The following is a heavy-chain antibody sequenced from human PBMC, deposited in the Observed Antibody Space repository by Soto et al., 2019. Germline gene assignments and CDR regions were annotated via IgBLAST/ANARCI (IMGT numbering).Heavy chain of an antibody. CDR3: ARSYYDSSGFSNDAFDI. D-gene: IGHD3-22*01. V-gene: IGHV1-2*04. CDR2: INPNSGGT. Sequence: QVQLVQSGAEVKKPGASVKVSRKASGYTFTGYYMHWVRQAPGQGLEWMGWINPNSGGTNYAQKFQGWVTMTRDTSISTAYMELSRLRSDDTAVYYCARSYYDSSGFSNDAFDIWGQGTMVTVSS. CDR1: GYTFTGYY. J-gene: IGHJ3*02.